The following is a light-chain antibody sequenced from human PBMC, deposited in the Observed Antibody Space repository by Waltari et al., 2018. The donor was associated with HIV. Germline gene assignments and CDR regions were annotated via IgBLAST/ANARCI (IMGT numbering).Light chain of an antibody. CDR1: SSDVGGFDY. J-gene: IGLJ2*01. CDR2: EVK. CDR3: SSYKDANDVV. V-gene: IGLV2-8*01. Sequence: QSALTQPPSASGSPGQSVTISCTGTSSDVGGFDYVSWYHQQPPKAPKLILYEVKRRPSVVPYRFSASKSGNSASLTVSGLQPEDEGDYYCSSYKDANDVVFGGGTKLTVL.